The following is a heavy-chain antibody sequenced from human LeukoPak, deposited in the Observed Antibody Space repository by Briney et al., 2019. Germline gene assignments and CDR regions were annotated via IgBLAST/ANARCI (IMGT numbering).Heavy chain of an antibody. D-gene: IGHD2-15*01. CDR1: GYTFNDFF. CDR2: INPKIGGT. CDR3: VRDLFTPRDH. J-gene: IGHJ4*02. Sequence: ASVKVSCKASGYTFNDFFIHWVRQAPGPGLEWMGWINPKIGGTDYAPKFQGRVTMTRDTSISTAYMELSGLRSDDTAIYYSVRDLFTPRDHWGLGTLVTASS. V-gene: IGHV1-2*02.